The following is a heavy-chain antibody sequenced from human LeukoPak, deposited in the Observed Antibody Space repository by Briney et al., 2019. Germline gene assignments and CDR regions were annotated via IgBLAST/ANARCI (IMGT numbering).Heavy chain of an antibody. V-gene: IGHV4-59*01. D-gene: IGHD3-10*01. CDR1: GGSISSYY. Sequence: SETLSLTCTVSGGSISSYYWSWIRQPPGKGLEWIGYIYYSGSTNYNPSLKSRVTISVDTSKNQFSLKLSSVTAADTAVYYCARTYMVGSFHFQHWGQGTLVTVSS. CDR2: IYYSGST. CDR3: ARTYMVGSFHFQH. J-gene: IGHJ1*01.